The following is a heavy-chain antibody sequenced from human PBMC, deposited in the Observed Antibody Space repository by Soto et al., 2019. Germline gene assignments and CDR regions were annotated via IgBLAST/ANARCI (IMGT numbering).Heavy chain of an antibody. Sequence: ASVKVSCKASGYTFTSYGISWVRQAPGQGLEWMGIINPSGGSTSYAQKFQGRVTMTRDTSTSTVYMELSSLRSEDTAVYYCARAGTDTIYGFDYWGQGTLVTVSS. CDR3: ARAGTDTIYGFDY. CDR1: GYTFTSYG. CDR2: INPSGGST. V-gene: IGHV1-46*01. D-gene: IGHD1-1*01. J-gene: IGHJ4*02.